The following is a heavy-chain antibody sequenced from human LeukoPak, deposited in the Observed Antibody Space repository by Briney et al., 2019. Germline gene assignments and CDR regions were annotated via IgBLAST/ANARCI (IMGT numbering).Heavy chain of an antibody. CDR3: AKDTGYSYGRDAFDI. Sequence: PGGSLRLSCAASGFTFSSYAMHWVRQAPGKGLEWVAVISYDGSNKYYADSVKGRFTISRDNSKNTLYLQMNSLRAEDTAVYYCAKDTGYSYGRDAFDIWGQGTMVTVSS. V-gene: IGHV3-30*04. CDR1: GFTFSSYA. D-gene: IGHD5-18*01. CDR2: ISYDGSNK. J-gene: IGHJ3*02.